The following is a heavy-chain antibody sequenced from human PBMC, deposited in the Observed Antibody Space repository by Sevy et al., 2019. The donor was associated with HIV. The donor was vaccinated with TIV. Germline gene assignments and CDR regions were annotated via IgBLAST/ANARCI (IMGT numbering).Heavy chain of an antibody. V-gene: IGHV3-30-3*01. Sequence: GGSLRLSCAASGFTFSSYAMHWVRQAPGKGLEWVAVISYDGSNKYYADSVKGRFTSSRDNSKNTLYLQMNSLSAEDKAVYYCAREGADIVVVTAPIDYWGQGTLVTVSS. CDR3: AREGADIVVVTAPIDY. CDR1: GFTFSSYA. CDR2: ISYDGSNK. J-gene: IGHJ4*02. D-gene: IGHD2-21*02.